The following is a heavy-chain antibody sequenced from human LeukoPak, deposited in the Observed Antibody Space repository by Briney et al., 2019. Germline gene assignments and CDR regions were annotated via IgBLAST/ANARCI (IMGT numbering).Heavy chain of an antibody. D-gene: IGHD5-12*01. V-gene: IGHV3-64*01. J-gene: IGHJ4*02. CDR1: GFTFSRYA. Sequence: GGSLRLSCAASGFTFSRYAMHWVRQAPGKGLEYVSAISSNGGTTYYANSVKGRFTISRDNSKNTLYLQMGSLRTEDMAVYYCARDCYSGYGFNCPEDYWGQGTLVTVSS. CDR2: ISSNGGTT. CDR3: ARDCYSGYGFNCPEDY.